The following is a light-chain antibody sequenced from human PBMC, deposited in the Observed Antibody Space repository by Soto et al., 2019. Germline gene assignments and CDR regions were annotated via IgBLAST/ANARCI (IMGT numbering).Light chain of an antibody. CDR2: GAS. CDR1: QSVSRS. Sequence: EIVMTQCPATLSVSPGERVTLACRASQSVSRSLAWSQQKPVQAPRLLIYGASIRATGIPARFSGSGSGTEFTLTITSLQSVDFAVDYCQYYNNCRPFAFGPGNKVVIK. V-gene: IGKV3-15*01. J-gene: IGKJ3*01. CDR3: QYYNNCRPFA.